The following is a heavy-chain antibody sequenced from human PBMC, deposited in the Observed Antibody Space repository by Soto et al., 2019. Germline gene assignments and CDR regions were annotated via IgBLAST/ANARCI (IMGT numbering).Heavy chain of an antibody. D-gene: IGHD2-15*01. CDR3: AKGLGVVVVAATQDYYMDV. CDR1: GFTFSSYA. CDR2: ISGSGGST. Sequence: GGSLRLSCAASGFTFSSYAMSWVRQAPGKGLEWVSAISGSGGSTYYADSVKGRFTISRDNSKNTLYLQMSSLRAEDTAVYYCAKGLGVVVVAATQDYYMDVWGKGTTVTVSS. J-gene: IGHJ6*03. V-gene: IGHV3-23*01.